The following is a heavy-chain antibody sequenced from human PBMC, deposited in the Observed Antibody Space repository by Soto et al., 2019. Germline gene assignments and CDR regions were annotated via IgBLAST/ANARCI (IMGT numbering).Heavy chain of an antibody. CDR1: GFTLSDHY. CDR3: VRATYFSDSSCYTRCFDY. J-gene: IGHJ4*02. V-gene: IGHV3-72*01. Sequence: EVQLVESGGGLVQPGWSLRLSGAGSGFTLSDHYIDWVRQAPGKGLEWGGRSRDKAQGYSTAYAASVTGRFTTSRDESNNSVYLQMNSLKTEETAVYYCVRATYFSDSSCYTRCFDYWGQGTLVTVSS. CDR2: SRDKAQGYST. D-gene: IGHD3-22*01.